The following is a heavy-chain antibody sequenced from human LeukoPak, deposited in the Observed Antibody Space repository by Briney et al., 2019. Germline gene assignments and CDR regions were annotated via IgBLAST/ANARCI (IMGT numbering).Heavy chain of an antibody. CDR2: ISDSGGNT. Sequence: PGGSLRLSCAASGFTFNSYAMSWVRQAPWERLQWVSGISDSGGNTYYADSVKGRFTISRDNSKNTLYLQMNSLRAEDTAVYYCARYYGSGSYYYYYYGMDVWGQGTTVTVSS. D-gene: IGHD3-10*01. CDR1: GFTFNSYA. V-gene: IGHV3-23*01. J-gene: IGHJ6*02. CDR3: ARYYGSGSYYYYYYGMDV.